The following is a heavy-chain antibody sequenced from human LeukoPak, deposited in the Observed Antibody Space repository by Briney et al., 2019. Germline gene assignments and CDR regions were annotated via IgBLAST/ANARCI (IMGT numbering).Heavy chain of an antibody. J-gene: IGHJ6*03. Sequence: SETLSLTCTVSGYSISSGYYWGWIRQPPGKGLEWIGSIYYSGSTYYNPSLKSRVTISVDTSKNQFSLKLSSVTAADTAVYYCAVVVTYYYYMDVWGKGTTVTISS. V-gene: IGHV4-38-2*02. CDR3: AVVVTYYYYMDV. D-gene: IGHD3-22*01. CDR2: IYYSGST. CDR1: GYSISSGYY.